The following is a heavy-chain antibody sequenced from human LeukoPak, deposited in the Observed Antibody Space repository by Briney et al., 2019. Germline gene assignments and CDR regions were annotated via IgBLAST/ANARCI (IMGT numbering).Heavy chain of an antibody. CDR1: GFTFSSYS. V-gene: IGHV3-21*01. CDR2: ISSSSSYI. J-gene: IGHJ5*02. D-gene: IGHD2-15*01. Sequence: GGSLRLSCAASGFTFSSYSMNWVRQARGKGLEWVSSISSSSSYIYYADSVKGRFTISRDNAKNSLYLQMNSLRAEDTAVYYCARGDIVVPRFDPWGEGTLVTVSS. CDR3: ARGDIVVPRFDP.